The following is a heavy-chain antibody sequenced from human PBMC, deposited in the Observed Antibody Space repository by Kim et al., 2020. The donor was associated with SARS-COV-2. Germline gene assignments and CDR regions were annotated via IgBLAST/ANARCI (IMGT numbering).Heavy chain of an antibody. CDR1: GDSVSSNSAA. D-gene: IGHD6-19*01. V-gene: IGHV6-1*01. Sequence: SQTLSLTCAISGDSVSSNSAAWNWIRQSPSRGLEWLGRTYYRSKWYNDYAVSAKSRITINPDTSKNQFSLQLNSVTPEDTAVYYCARDGREQWPPLYGMDVWGQGTTVTVSS. CDR3: ARDGREQWPPLYGMDV. J-gene: IGHJ6*02. CDR2: TYYRSKWYN.